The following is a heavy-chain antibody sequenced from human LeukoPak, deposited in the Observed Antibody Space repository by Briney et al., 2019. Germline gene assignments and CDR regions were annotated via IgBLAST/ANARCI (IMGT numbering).Heavy chain of an antibody. CDR2: IYYSGST. D-gene: IGHD1-26*01. CDR3: ARALSSPGSTGYFDY. V-gene: IGHV4-59*01. CDR1: GGSISSYY. Sequence: SETLSLTCTVSGGSISSYYWSWIRQPPGKGLEWIGYIYYSGSTNYNPSLKSRVTISVDTPKNQFSLKLSSVTAADTAVYYCARALSSPGSTGYFDYWGQGTLVTVSS. J-gene: IGHJ4*02.